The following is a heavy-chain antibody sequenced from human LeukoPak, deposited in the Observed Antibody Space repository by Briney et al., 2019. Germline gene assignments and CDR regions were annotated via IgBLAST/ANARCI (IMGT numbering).Heavy chain of an antibody. CDR1: GFIFSNFW. Sequence: PGGSLRLSCAGSGFIFSNFWMNWVRQAPGKGLEWVGAINQDGSGKFYVDSVKGRFTISRDNAKNSLYLQMNSLRAEDTAVYYCARHSWSYVYIWGQGTLVTVSS. V-gene: IGHV3-7*04. D-gene: IGHD3-3*02. CDR3: ARHSWSYVYI. J-gene: IGHJ4*02. CDR2: INQDGSGK.